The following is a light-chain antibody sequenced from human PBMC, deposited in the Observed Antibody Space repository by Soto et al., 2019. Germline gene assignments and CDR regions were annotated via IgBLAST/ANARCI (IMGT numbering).Light chain of an antibody. V-gene: IGLV1-44*01. CDR3: AAWDDSLNVV. Sequence: QSVLTQPPSASGTPGQRVTIYCSGSSSNNGSNTVNWYQQLPGTAPKLLIYSNNQRPSGVPDLFSFSKSGTSASLAISGLQSEDEAYYYCAAWDDSLNVVFGGGTKLTVL. CDR1: SSNNGSNT. J-gene: IGLJ2*01. CDR2: SNN.